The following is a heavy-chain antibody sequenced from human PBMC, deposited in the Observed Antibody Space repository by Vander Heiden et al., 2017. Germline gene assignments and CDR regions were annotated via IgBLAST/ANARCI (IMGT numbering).Heavy chain of an antibody. V-gene: IGHV3-33*01. CDR2: IWYDGNTK. D-gene: IGHD6-19*01. CDR1: GFTFKTYG. Sequence: QVQLVESGGGVVQSGRSLRLSGAASGFTFKTYGMHWVRQAPGKGLEWLAIIWYDGNTKDYADSVKGRFTISRDNSKNTLYLEMSSLRVEDTAIYYCARAGSDIAVAGPFDFWGQGTLVTVSS. J-gene: IGHJ4*02. CDR3: ARAGSDIAVAGPFDF.